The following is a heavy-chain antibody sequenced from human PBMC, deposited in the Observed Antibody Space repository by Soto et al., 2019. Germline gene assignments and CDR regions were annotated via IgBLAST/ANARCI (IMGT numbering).Heavy chain of an antibody. J-gene: IGHJ4*02. V-gene: IGHV3-11*01. CDR1: GFTFSDYY. Sequence: QVQLVESGGGLVKPGGSLRLSCAASGFTFSDYYMGWVRQDPGKGLEWVSYISGTGGTIYYADSVKGRFTISRDNGKNSLYLQMNSLRAEDTAVFYCVRDGLVNWYDDLWGGFFDCWGQGTLVTVSS. D-gene: IGHD1-1*01. CDR3: VRDGLVNWYDDLWGGFFDC. CDR2: ISGTGGTI.